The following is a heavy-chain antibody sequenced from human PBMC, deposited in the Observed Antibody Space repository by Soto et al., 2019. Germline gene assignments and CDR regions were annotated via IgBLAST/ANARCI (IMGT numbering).Heavy chain of an antibody. CDR2: INPNSGNT. D-gene: IGHD3-9*01. J-gene: IGHJ5*02. V-gene: IGHV1-8*02. CDR1: GYTFTGYY. CDR3: ARAPRYDILTNWFDP. Sequence: GASVKVSCKASGYTFTGYYMHWVRQAPGQGLEWMGWINPNSGNTGYAQKFQGRVTMTRNTSISTAYMELSSLRSEDTAVYYCARAPRYDILTNWFDPWGQGTLVTVSS.